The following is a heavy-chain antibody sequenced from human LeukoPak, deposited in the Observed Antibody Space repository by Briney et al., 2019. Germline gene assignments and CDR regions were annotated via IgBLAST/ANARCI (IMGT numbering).Heavy chain of an antibody. V-gene: IGHV3-21*01. CDR1: GFSFSSYS. J-gene: IGHJ5*02. CDR3: ARDSSSIENNWFGP. D-gene: IGHD2-15*01. Sequence: GGSLRLSCAASGFSFSSYSMNWVRQAPGKGLEWVSSISSSSSYIYYADSVKGRFTISRDNAKNSLYLQMNSLRAEDTAVYYCARDSSSIENNWFGPWGQGTLVTVSS. CDR2: ISSSSSYI.